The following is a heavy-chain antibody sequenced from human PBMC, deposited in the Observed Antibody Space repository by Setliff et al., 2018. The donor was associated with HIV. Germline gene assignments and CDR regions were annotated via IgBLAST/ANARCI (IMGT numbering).Heavy chain of an antibody. CDR3: ARGGARSHGATRVAGAFDI. CDR1: GYTFTSYY. V-gene: IGHV1-46*01. Sequence: ASVKVSCKASGYTFTSYYMHWVRQAPGQGLEWMGIINPSGGSTSYAQKFQGRVTMTRDTSSSTVYMELSSLRPEDTAVYYCARGGARSHGATRVAGAFDIWGQGAMVTVSS. J-gene: IGHJ3*02. D-gene: IGHD1-26*01. CDR2: INPSGGST.